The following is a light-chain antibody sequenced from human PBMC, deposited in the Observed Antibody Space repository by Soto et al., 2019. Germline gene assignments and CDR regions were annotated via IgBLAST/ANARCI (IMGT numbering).Light chain of an antibody. CDR1: SSTIGSDY. CDR2: RNN. Sequence: QYVLTQPPSASGTPGQRVTISCSGSSSTIGSDYVYWYQQFPGTAPKLLIYRNNQRPSGVPDRLSGSKSGTSASLAISGLRSEDEADYYCAAWDDSLSGYVFGTGTKVTVL. V-gene: IGLV1-47*01. J-gene: IGLJ1*01. CDR3: AAWDDSLSGYV.